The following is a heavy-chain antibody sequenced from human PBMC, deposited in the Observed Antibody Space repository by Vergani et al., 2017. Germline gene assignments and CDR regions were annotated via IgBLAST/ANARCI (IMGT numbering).Heavy chain of an antibody. CDR3: ARHSCSSTSCTYYYYYGMDV. CDR1: GYSFTSYW. D-gene: IGHD2-2*01. CDR2: IYPGDSDT. Sequence: EVQLVQSGAEVKKPGESLKISCKGSGYSFTSYWIGWVRQMPGKGLEWMGSIYPGDSDTRYSQSFQGQVTISADNAISTAYLQWSSLKASDTAMYYCARHSCSSTSCTYYYYYGMDVWGQGTTVTVSS. V-gene: IGHV5-51*01. J-gene: IGHJ6*02.